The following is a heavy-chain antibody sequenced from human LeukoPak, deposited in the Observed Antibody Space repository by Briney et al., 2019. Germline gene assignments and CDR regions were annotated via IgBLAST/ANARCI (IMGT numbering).Heavy chain of an antibody. V-gene: IGHV3-30*18. Sequence: PGRSLRLSCAASGFTFSSYGMHWVRQAPGKGLEWVAFMSSDGTNKHYVDSVKGRFTISRDNSKNTLYLQMNSLRAEDTAVYYCVQGGLPQSDYWGQGTLVTVSS. D-gene: IGHD5-12*01. CDR3: VQGGLPQSDY. J-gene: IGHJ4*02. CDR2: MSSDGTNK. CDR1: GFTFSSYG.